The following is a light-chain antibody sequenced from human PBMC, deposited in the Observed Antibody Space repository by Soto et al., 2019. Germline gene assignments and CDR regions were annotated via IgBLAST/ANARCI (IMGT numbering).Light chain of an antibody. CDR2: AAS. Sequence: DIWMTQSPSSLSASVGDRVTIICRASQGITNELGWFQQKPGKAPKRLIYAASTLQSGVPSRFSGGGFGTEFTLTITILQPEDFATYYCLQHNSYPRTFGGGTTVEIK. CDR3: LQHNSYPRT. J-gene: IGKJ4*01. CDR1: QGITNE. V-gene: IGKV1-17*01.